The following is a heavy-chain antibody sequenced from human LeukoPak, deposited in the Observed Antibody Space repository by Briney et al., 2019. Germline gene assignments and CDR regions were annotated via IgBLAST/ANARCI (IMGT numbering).Heavy chain of an antibody. D-gene: IGHD3-22*01. CDR2: IYSGGNT. Sequence: SETLSLTCTVSGGSISSYYWTWIRQPAGEALEWIGRIYSGGNTNYNPSLESRVTISVDTSKNQFSLRLSSVTAADTAVYYCARVRALSYYDSSGDLFYFDYWGQGTLVTVSS. CDR3: ARVRALSYYDSSGDLFYFDY. J-gene: IGHJ4*02. V-gene: IGHV4-4*07. CDR1: GGSISSYY.